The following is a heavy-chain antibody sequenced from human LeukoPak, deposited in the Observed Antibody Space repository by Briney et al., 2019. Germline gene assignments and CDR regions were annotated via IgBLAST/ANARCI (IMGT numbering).Heavy chain of an antibody. Sequence: PSETLSLTCAVSGGSFTGHYWSWIRQPPGKALEWIGYVYSSGTTTYNPSLESRVTISLDTSGKQVSLILTSVTAADTAVYYCARAEPDHYYFDYLGQGILVTVSS. J-gene: IGHJ4*02. CDR2: VYSSGTT. V-gene: IGHV4-59*11. D-gene: IGHD3-10*01. CDR3: ARAEPDHYYFDY. CDR1: GGSFTGHY.